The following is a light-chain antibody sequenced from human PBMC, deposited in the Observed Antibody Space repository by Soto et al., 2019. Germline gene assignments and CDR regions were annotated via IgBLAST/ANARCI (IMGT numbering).Light chain of an antibody. V-gene: IGLV2-14*01. CDR3: SSYIRTSYPTSGTVYV. CDR2: EVK. Sequence: QSVLTQPASVSGSPGQSISISCTGTTSDIGGHNYVSWYQQHPGRAPKLLIFEVKNRPSGVSNRFSASKSGNTASLSITGLQADDEAVYYCSSYIRTSYPTSGTVYVFGTGTKLTVL. CDR1: TSDIGGHNY. J-gene: IGLJ1*01.